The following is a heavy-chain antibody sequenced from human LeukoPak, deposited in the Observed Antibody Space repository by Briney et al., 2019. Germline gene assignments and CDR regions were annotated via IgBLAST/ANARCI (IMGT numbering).Heavy chain of an antibody. CDR1: GFSLSTSGVG. CDR3: ARNRFTLETRDFYYFDY. CDR2: IYWDDDK. V-gene: IGHV2-5*02. Sequence: SGPTLVNPPQTLTLTCTFSGFSLSTSGVGVGWIRQPPGKALEWLALIYWDDDKRYSPSLNSRLTFTKDTSKNQVVLTMTNMDPVDTATYYCARNRFTLETRDFYYFDYWGQGTLVTVSS. D-gene: IGHD3-3*01. J-gene: IGHJ4*02.